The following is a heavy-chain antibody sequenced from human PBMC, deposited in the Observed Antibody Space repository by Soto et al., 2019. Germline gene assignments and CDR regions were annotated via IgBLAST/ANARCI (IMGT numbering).Heavy chain of an antibody. CDR3: ASAAYGTDGDCFPIRLKP. Sequence: SETLSLTCTVSSDSINNDGHTWKWIRQPPGEALAWLGSIYHTGTPHYNPALSCRVCIAADRSKNQFSPHHPFVPAADTAVYYCASAAYGTDGDCFPIRLKPWCEGSLVTVS. V-gene: IGHV4-30-2*01. J-gene: IGHJ5*02. CDR2: IYHTGTP. D-gene: IGHD2-8*01. CDR1: SDSINNDGHT.